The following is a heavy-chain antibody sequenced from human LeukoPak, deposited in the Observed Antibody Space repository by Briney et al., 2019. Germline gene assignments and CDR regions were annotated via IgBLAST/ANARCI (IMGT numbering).Heavy chain of an antibody. Sequence: GGSLRLSCAASGFTFSDYYMSWIRQTPGKGLEWVSYISSSGYTTYHADSVKGRFTISRDNAKSSLYLHMNSLRAEDTAVYYCARSPATSYSNYRYQTDFWGQGTLVTVSS. D-gene: IGHD6-13*01. J-gene: IGHJ4*02. CDR3: ARSPATSYSNYRYQTDF. V-gene: IGHV3-11*01. CDR1: GFTFSDYY. CDR2: ISSSGYTT.